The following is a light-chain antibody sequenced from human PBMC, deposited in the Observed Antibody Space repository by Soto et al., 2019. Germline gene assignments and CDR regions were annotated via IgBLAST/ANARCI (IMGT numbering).Light chain of an antibody. J-gene: IGLJ3*02. CDR2: GNS. CDR1: SSNIGAGYD. Sequence: QSVLTQPPSVSGAPGQRVTISCTGSSSNIGAGYDVHWYQQLPGTAPKLLIYGNSNRPSGIPHRFSGSKSGTSASLAITGLRAEDEADYYCQSYDSSLSGAVFCGGTKLTVL. V-gene: IGLV1-40*01. CDR3: QSYDSSLSGAV.